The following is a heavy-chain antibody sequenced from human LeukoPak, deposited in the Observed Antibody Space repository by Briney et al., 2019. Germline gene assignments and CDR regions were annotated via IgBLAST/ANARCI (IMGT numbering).Heavy chain of an antibody. V-gene: IGHV4-4*02. D-gene: IGHD6-19*01. Sequence: SGTLSLTCAVSGGSISSSNWWSWVRQPPGKGLEWIGSIYYSGSTYYNPSLKSRVTISVDTSKNQFSLKLSSVTAADTAVYYCARDGYYSSGWRYYMDVWGKGTTVTVSS. CDR3: ARDGYYSSGWRYYMDV. CDR2: IYYSGST. CDR1: GGSISSSNW. J-gene: IGHJ6*03.